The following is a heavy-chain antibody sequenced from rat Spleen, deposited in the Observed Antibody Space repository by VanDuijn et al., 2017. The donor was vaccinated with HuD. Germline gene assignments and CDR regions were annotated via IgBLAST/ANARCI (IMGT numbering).Heavy chain of an antibody. CDR3: ARRYYRGGGGYFDY. V-gene: IGHV5-17*01. D-gene: IGHD1-1*01. CDR1: GFTFNDYA. J-gene: IGHJ2*01. Sequence: EVQLVESGGGLVQPGKSLKFSCAASGFTFNDYAMAWVRQAPKKGLEWVATISYEGTSTYYGDSVKGRFTFSRDDAVTNLSLQMDSLRSEDTATYYCARRYYRGGGGYFDYWGQGVMVTVSS. CDR2: ISYEGTST.